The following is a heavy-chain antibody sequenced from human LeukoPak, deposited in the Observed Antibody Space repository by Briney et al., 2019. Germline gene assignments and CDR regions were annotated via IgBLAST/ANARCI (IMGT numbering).Heavy chain of an antibody. D-gene: IGHD5-24*01. J-gene: IGHJ4*02. CDR3: VKDDGWVQYAN. V-gene: IGHV3-23*01. CDR2: IRTDGVTT. CDR1: GFTFSSFG. Sequence: GGSLRLSCAASGFTFSSFGMNWVRQAPGKGLEWVSGIRTDGVTTYYAESVKGRFIISRDNSKNTVYLQMNSLSAEDAAVYYCVKDDGWVQYANWGQGTLVTVSS.